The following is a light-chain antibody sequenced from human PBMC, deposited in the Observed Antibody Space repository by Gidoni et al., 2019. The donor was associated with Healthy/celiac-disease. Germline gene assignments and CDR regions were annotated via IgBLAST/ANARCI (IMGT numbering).Light chain of an antibody. CDR2: AAS. Sequence: DIQMTQPPSSLSASVGDRVTITCRASQSISSYLNWYQQKPGKAPKLLIYAASSLQSGVPSWFSSSGSGTDFTLTISSLQPEDFATYYCQQSYSTAITFGQGTRLEIK. J-gene: IGKJ5*01. CDR3: QQSYSTAIT. V-gene: IGKV1-39*01. CDR1: QSISSY.